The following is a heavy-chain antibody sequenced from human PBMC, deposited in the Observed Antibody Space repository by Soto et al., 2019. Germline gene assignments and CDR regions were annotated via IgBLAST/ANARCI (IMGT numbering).Heavy chain of an antibody. CDR2: IIPIFGTA. V-gene: IGHV1-69*06. CDR3: ARRCSSTSCPYYYYGMDV. D-gene: IGHD2-2*01. J-gene: IGHJ6*02. Sequence: GASVKVSCKASGGTFSSYAISWVRQAPGQGLEWMGGIIPIFGTANYAQKFQGRVTITADKSTSTAYMELSSLRSEDTAVYYCARRCSSTSCPYYYYGMDVWGQGTTVTVSS. CDR1: GGTFSSYA.